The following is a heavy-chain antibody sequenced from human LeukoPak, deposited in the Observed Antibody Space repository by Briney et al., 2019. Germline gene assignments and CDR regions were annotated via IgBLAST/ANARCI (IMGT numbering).Heavy chain of an antibody. V-gene: IGHV4-61*02. CDR2: IYTSGST. J-gene: IGHJ4*02. Sequence: KPSETLSRTCTVSGGSISSGSYYWSWIRQPAGKGLEWIARIYTSGSTNYNPSLKSRVTISVDTSKNQFSLKLSSVTAADTAVYYCARDSGTGIADQGGYFDYWGQGTLVTVSS. CDR3: ARDSGTGIADQGGYFDY. CDR1: GGSISSGSYY. D-gene: IGHD6-13*01.